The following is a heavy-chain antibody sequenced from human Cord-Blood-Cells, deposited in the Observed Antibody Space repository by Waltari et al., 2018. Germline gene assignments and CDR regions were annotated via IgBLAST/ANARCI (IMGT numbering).Heavy chain of an antibody. V-gene: IGHV4-34*01. CDR1: GGSFSGYY. Sequence: QVQLQQWGAGLLKPSETLSLTCAVYGGSFSGYYWSWIRQPPGKGLEGIGEINHSGSTHYNPSLKSRVTISFDTSKNQFSLRLGSVTAADTAVYYCARGGTRVRGSDYWGPGTLVTVSS. D-gene: IGHD3-10*01. J-gene: IGHJ4*02. CDR3: ARGGTRVRGSDY. CDR2: INHSGST.